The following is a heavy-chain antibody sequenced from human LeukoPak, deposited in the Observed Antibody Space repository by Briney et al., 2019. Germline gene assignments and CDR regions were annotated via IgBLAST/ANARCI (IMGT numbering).Heavy chain of an antibody. Sequence: GASVKVSCKASGYTFTSYGISWVRQAPEQGLERMGWISAYNGKTNYAQKLQGRVTMTTDTSTSTAYMELRSLRSDDTAVYYCARDGGIVVVVAADYYYYGMDVWGQGTTVTVSS. CDR2: ISAYNGKT. CDR3: ARDGGIVVVVAADYYYYGMDV. CDR1: GYTFTSYG. D-gene: IGHD2-15*01. J-gene: IGHJ6*02. V-gene: IGHV1-18*01.